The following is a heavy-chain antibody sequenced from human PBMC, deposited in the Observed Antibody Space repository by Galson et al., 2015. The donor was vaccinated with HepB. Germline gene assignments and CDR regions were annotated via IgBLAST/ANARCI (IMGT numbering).Heavy chain of an antibody. CDR2: INHSGST. J-gene: IGHJ4*02. Sequence: SETLSLTCAVYGGSFSGYYWSWIRQPPGKGLEWIGEINHSGSTNYNPSLKSRVTISVDTSKNQFSLKLSSVTAADTAVYYCASYCSSTSCTYWGQGTLVTVSS. D-gene: IGHD2-2*01. CDR3: ASYCSSTSCTY. V-gene: IGHV4-34*01. CDR1: GGSFSGYY.